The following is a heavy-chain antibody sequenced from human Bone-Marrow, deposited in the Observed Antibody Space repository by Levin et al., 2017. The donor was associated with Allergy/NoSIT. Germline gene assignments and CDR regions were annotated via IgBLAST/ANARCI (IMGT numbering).Heavy chain of an antibody. CDR3: AREIRGRKDQSVNF. J-gene: IGHJ4*02. CDR1: GGSVSAGEYY. Sequence: SETLSLTCTVSGGSVSAGEYYWSWIRQTPGNGLEWIGYIFYTGNTYYNPSLKSRLSISVDTSKNQFSLNLTSVTVADTAVYYCAREIRGRKDQSVNFWGQGTLVTVSS. V-gene: IGHV4-30-4*01. CDR2: IFYTGNT. D-gene: IGHD1-26*01.